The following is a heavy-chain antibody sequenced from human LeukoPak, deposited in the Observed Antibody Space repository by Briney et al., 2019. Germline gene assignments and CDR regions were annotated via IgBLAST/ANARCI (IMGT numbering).Heavy chain of an antibody. Sequence: GASVKVSCKASGYTFTGYYMHWVRQAPGQGLECMGWINPNSGGTNYAQKFQGRVTMTRDTSISTAYMELSRLRSDDTAVYYCLTLVVPAAIGYFQHWGQGTLVTVSS. J-gene: IGHJ1*01. V-gene: IGHV1-2*02. CDR3: LTLVVPAAIGYFQH. CDR1: GYTFTGYY. CDR2: INPNSGGT. D-gene: IGHD2-2*01.